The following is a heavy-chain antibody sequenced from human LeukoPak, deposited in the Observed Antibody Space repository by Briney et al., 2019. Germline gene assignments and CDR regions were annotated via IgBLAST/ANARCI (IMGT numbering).Heavy chain of an antibody. D-gene: IGHD3-3*01. CDR3: ARVGDFWSGYYLDY. V-gene: IGHV3-11*01. CDR2: ISSSGSTI. Sequence: PGGFLRLSCAASGFTFSDYYMSWIRQAPGKGLEWVSYISSSGSTIYYADSVKGRSTISRDNAKNSLYLQMNSLRAEDTAVYYCARVGDFWSGYYLDYWGQGTLVTLSS. J-gene: IGHJ4*02. CDR1: GFTFSDYY.